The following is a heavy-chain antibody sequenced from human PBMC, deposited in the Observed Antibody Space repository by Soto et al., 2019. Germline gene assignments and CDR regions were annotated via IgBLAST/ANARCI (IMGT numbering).Heavy chain of an antibody. CDR3: AHLGYGRFLGSGFDY. CDR1: GFSLSTSGVG. V-gene: IGHV2-5*02. Sequence: QITLKESGPTLVKPTQTLTLTCTFSGFSLSTSGVGVGWIRQPPGKALEWLALIYWDDDKRYSPSLKSRLTITKDTSKNQVVLTMTSMDPVDTATYYCAHLGYGRFLGSGFDYWGQGTLVTVSS. D-gene: IGHD3-3*01. J-gene: IGHJ4*02. CDR2: IYWDDDK.